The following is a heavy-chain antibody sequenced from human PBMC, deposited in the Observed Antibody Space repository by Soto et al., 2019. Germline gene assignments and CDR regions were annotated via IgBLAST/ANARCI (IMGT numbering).Heavy chain of an antibody. V-gene: IGHV4-61*03. D-gene: IGHD6-19*01. J-gene: IGHJ4*02. CDR2: ISYSGST. CDR3: ARAPYSSGWPDS. Sequence: QVQLQESGPGLVKPSETLSLTCTVSGGSVSSGGYFWSWIRQSPGKGLEWIGYISYSGSTKYNPSLESRVTISVDTSNKNFSLKLASVTAADTAMYYCARAPYSSGWPDSWGQGTLVTVSS. CDR1: GGSVSSGGYF.